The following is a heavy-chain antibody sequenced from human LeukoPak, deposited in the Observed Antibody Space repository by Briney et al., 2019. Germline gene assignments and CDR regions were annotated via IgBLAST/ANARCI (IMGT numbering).Heavy chain of an antibody. CDR2: IRTKTNSYAT. Sequence: GGSLRLSCAASGFTFSGSAIHWVRQTSGKGLEWVGHIRTKTNSYATAYTASVKGRFTISRDDSKNTAYLQMNSLKTEDTAVYHCTGGAGATVYWGQGSLVTVSS. V-gene: IGHV3-73*01. J-gene: IGHJ4*01. D-gene: IGHD1-26*01. CDR1: GFTFSGSA. CDR3: TGGAGATVY.